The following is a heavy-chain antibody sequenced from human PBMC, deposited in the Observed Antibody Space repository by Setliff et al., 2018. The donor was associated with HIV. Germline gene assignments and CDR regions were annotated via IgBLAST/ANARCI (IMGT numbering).Heavy chain of an antibody. CDR1: GFTFSNYE. Sequence: GGSLRLSCAASGFTFSNYEMNWVRQAPGKGLESVSFISSSGSTIYYADSVKGRFTISRDNAKNSLYLQMNSLRAEDTAVYYCARDHGYSYGTIDYWGQGTLVTVSS. CDR3: ARDHGYSYGTIDY. V-gene: IGHV3-48*03. D-gene: IGHD5-18*01. CDR2: ISSSGSTI. J-gene: IGHJ4*02.